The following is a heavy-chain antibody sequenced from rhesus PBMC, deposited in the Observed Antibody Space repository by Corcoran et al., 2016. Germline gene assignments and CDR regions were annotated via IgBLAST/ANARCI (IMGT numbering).Heavy chain of an antibody. J-gene: IGHJ4*01. CDR1: GYTFTTSS. V-gene: IGHV1-1*01. CDR2: ISPYNGNK. D-gene: IGHD1-1*01. CDR3: TREAGTAHFDY. Sequence: QVQLVQSGAEIKQPGASVKLSCKASGYTFTTSSMPWVRQAPGKGLEWRGLISPYNGNKAYAQNFQSKVTINTDTSTSTGYMELSSLRSEDTAVYYCTREAGTAHFDYWGQGVLVTVSS.